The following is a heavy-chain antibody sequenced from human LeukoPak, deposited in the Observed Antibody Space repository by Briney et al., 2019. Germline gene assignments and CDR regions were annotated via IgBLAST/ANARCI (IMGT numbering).Heavy chain of an antibody. Sequence: SETLSLTCTVSGGSISSSSYYWGWIRQPPGKGLEWIGSIYYSGSTYYNPSLKSRVTISVDTSKNQFSLKLSSVTAADTAVYYCASRNVPTNWFDPWGQGNLVTVSS. D-gene: IGHD5-12*01. J-gene: IGHJ5*02. CDR1: GGSISSSSYY. V-gene: IGHV4-39*01. CDR3: ASRNVPTNWFDP. CDR2: IYYSGST.